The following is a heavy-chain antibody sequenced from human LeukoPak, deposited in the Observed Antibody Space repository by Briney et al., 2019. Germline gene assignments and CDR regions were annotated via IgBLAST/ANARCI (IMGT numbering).Heavy chain of an antibody. CDR2: IGASGDHT. V-gene: IGHV3-23*01. CDR1: GFTFSSYA. J-gene: IGHJ4*02. Sequence: RSGGSLRLSCATSGFTFSSYAMNWVRQAPGKGLDWVSGIGASGDHTFYADSVKGRFTISRDNSKNTLYLQMNSLRAEDTAVYYCAKRSTMTTVTSPSWRVSDYWGQGTLVTVSS. CDR3: AKRSTMTTVTSPSWRVSDY. D-gene: IGHD4-17*01.